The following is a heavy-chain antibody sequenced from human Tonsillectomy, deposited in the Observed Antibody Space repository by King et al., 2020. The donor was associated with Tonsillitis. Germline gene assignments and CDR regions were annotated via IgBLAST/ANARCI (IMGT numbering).Heavy chain of an antibody. J-gene: IGHJ3*02. CDR1: GFTFSSYS. Sequence: VQLVESGGGLVKPGGSLRLSCAASGFTFSSYSMHWVRQAPGKGLEWVSSISSGSSYIYYADSVKGRFTISRDNAKNSLYLQMNSLRAEDTAVYYCASDPSPGFGITAYAFDIWGQGTMVTVSS. CDR2: ISSGSSYI. V-gene: IGHV3-21*01. CDR3: ASDPSPGFGITAYAFDI. D-gene: IGHD1-14*01.